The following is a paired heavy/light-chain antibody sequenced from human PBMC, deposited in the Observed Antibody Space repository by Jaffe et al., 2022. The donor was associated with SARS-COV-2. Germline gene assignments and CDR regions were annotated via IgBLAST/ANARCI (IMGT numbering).Heavy chain of an antibody. Sequence: GQLVESGGGLVQPGGSLRLSCEASGFIFSDSWMHWVRQAPGKGLEWLANINKDGGDVGYVDSVRGRFAISRDNAKKSLYLQMNSLRAEDTAVYYCARQGGLNWGQGTLVTVSS. V-gene: IGHV3-7*03. CDR3: ARQGGLN. D-gene: IGHD6-25*01. CDR2: INKDGGDV. CDR1: GFIFSDSW. J-gene: IGHJ4*02.
Light chain of an antibody. J-gene: IGKJ2*01. V-gene: IGKV2-30*01. CDR3: MQHTHWPHT. Sequence: DVVLTQSPLSLPVTLGQPASISCRSSEGLVFSDGNTYFNWFQQRPGQSPRRLIYKVSNRDSGVPDRFSGSGSGTDFTLKISRVEAEDIGFYYCMQHTHWPHTFGQGTKLEIK. CDR2: KVS. CDR1: EGLVFSDGNTY.